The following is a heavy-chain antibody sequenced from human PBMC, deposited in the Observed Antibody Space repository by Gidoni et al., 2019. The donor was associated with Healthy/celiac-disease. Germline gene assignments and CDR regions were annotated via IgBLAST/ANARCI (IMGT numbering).Heavy chain of an antibody. CDR1: GFIFSSYA. D-gene: IGHD5-18*01. CDR2: ISYDGSNK. CDR3: ARGHQKDTGGYVEN. J-gene: IGHJ4*02. V-gene: IGHV3-30-3*01. Sequence: QVQLVESGGVVVQPGRSLRLSCAGSGFIFSSYAMHWVRQAPGKGLWGVAVISYDGSNKYYADSVKGRFTISRDNSKNTLYLQMNSLRAEDTAVYYCARGHQKDTGGYVENWGQGTLVTVSS.